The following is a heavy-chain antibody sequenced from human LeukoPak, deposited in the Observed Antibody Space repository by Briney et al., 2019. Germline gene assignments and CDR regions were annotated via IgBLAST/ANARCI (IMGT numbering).Heavy chain of an antibody. CDR3: ARVAHGDYDAEYFQH. J-gene: IGHJ1*01. CDR1: GFTFSDYY. Sequence: KPGGSLRLSCAASGFTFSDYYVSWIRQAPGKGLEWVSYISSSSSYTNYADSVKGRFTISRDNAKNSLYLQMNSLRAEDTAVYYCARVAHGDYDAEYFQHWGQGTLVTVSS. V-gene: IGHV3-11*05. CDR2: ISSSSSYT. D-gene: IGHD4-17*01.